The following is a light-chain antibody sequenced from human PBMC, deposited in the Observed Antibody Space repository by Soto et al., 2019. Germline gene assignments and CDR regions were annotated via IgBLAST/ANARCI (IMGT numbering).Light chain of an antibody. J-gene: IGLJ2*01. CDR1: SSDVGGYNF. CDR3: TSYTSSTTREV. V-gene: IGLV2-14*03. Sequence: QSALTQPASVSGSPGQSITISCTGASSDVGGYNFVSWYQHHPGKAPKLLIYDVSDRPSGVSNRFSGSKSGNTASLTISGLQAEDEADYYCTSYTSSTTREVFGGGTKVTVL. CDR2: DVS.